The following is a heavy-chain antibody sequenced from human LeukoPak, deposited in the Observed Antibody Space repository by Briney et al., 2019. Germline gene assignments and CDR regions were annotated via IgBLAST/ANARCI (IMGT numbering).Heavy chain of an antibody. Sequence: GGSLRLSCAASGFTFSSYAMHWVRQAPGKGLEWVAVIWYDGSNEYYGDSVKGRFTISRDNSKNMLYLQMNSLRAEDTAVYYCARTATSYDSSGYSDWGQGTLVTVSS. J-gene: IGHJ4*02. CDR1: GFTFSSYA. CDR3: ARTATSYDSSGYSD. D-gene: IGHD3-22*01. CDR2: IWYDGSNE. V-gene: IGHV3-33*08.